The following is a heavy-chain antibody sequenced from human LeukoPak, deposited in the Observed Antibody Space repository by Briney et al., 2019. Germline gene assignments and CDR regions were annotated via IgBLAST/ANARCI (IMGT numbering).Heavy chain of an antibody. D-gene: IGHD6-19*01. CDR2: IYPGDSDT. J-gene: IGHJ6*02. Sequence: GESLKISCKGSGYSFTSYWIGWVRPMPGKGLEWMGIIYPGDSDTRYSPSFQGQVTISADKSISTAYLQWSSLKASDTAMYYCARFTYSSGWYYYYYGMDVWGQGTTVTVSS. CDR3: ARFTYSSGWYYYYYGMDV. CDR1: GYSFTSYW. V-gene: IGHV5-51*01.